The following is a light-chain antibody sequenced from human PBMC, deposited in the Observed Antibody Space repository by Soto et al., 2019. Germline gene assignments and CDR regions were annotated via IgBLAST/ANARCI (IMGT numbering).Light chain of an antibody. CDR3: QQYGDSLSIT. Sequence: EIVFTQSPATLSLSPGERATLSFRASQSVSSSFLAWYQQKPGQAPRLLIYGSYHRATGIPDRFSGSGSGTDFSLTITRLEPEDFAVYYCQQYGDSLSITFGQGTRLEIK. CDR1: QSVSSSF. V-gene: IGKV3-20*01. J-gene: IGKJ5*01. CDR2: GSY.